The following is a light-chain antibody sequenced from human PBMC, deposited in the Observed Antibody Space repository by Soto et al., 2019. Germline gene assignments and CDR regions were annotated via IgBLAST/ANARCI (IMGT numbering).Light chain of an antibody. CDR1: QSVSTN. Sequence: IVMTQSPASLSVSKGERATLSGRPSQSVSTNLVWYQQKPGQAPWLLIYGASNRATGIPAKFSGGGSGTECPLTISSLQSEYFSVYFCQHYSSWAFGGGTKVDIK. CDR3: QHYSSWA. J-gene: IGKJ4*01. CDR2: GAS. V-gene: IGKV3-15*01.